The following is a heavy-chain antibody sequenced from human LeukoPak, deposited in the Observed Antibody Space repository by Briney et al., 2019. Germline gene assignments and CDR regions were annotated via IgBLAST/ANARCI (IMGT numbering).Heavy chain of an antibody. V-gene: IGHV3-23*01. D-gene: IGHD3-10*01. CDR2: INARATSP. CDR3: AKESWFGEPSLDH. Sequence: GGALRLSCAASGFTFSCYAMSWVRQAPGKGLEWVASINARATSPYYADSVKGRFTISRDNAENTLHLQMSSLRADDTAVYYCAKESWFGEPSLDHWGQGALVTVSA. CDR1: GFTFSCYA. J-gene: IGHJ4*02.